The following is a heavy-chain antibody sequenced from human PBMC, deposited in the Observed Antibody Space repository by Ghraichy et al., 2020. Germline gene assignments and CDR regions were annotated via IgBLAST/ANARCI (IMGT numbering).Heavy chain of an antibody. D-gene: IGHD5-12*01. CDR1: GYTFTGNY. CDR2: INPDSGGT. J-gene: IGHJ4*02. Sequence: ASVKVSCKASGYTFTGNYIHWVRQAPGQGLEWMGRINPDSGGTDHAQKFQGRVTMTRDTSITTAYMELSRLRSDDTAVYYCARGVDVVASYFDFWGQGTLLTVSS. CDR3: ARGVDVVASYFDF. V-gene: IGHV1-2*06.